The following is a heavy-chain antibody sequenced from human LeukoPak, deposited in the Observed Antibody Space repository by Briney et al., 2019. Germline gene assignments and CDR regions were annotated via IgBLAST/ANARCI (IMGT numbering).Heavy chain of an antibody. D-gene: IGHD5-24*01. CDR2: MNANSGNT. Sequence: ASVKVSCKASGYTFTSYDINWVRQATGQGLEWMGWMNANSGNTGYAQKFQGRVTMTRNTSISTAYMELSSLRSEDTAVYYCTREVETNWFDPWGQGTLVTVSS. J-gene: IGHJ5*02. CDR3: TREVETNWFDP. CDR1: GYTFTSYD. V-gene: IGHV1-8*01.